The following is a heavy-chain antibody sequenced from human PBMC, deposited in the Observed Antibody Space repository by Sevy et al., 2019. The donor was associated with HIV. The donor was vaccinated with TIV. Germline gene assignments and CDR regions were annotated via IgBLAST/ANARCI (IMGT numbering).Heavy chain of an antibody. D-gene: IGHD1-26*01. V-gene: IGHV4-59*08. CDR3: ARRGLGVGATTGAYYYYYYMDV. CDR2: IYYSGST. CDR1: GGSISSYY. J-gene: IGHJ6*03. Sequence: SETLSLTCTVSGGSISSYYWSWIRQPPGKGLEWIGYIYYSGSTNYNPSLKSRVTISVDTSKNQFSLKLSSVTAADTAVYYCARRGLGVGATTGAYYYYYYMDVWGKGTTVTVSS.